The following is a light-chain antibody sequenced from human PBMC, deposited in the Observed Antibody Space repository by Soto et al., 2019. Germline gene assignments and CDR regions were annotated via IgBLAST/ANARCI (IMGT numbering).Light chain of an antibody. J-gene: IGKJ1*01. CDR1: QSVGSS. V-gene: IGKV3-11*01. Sequence: EIVLTQSPATLSFSLGERATLSCRASQSVGSSLAWYQQKLGPAPRLLIYAASDRATGFPGRFSGCGSGTDLTLTIITLQPADFTICYSPQRSTWPWTFGPGTKVDIK. CDR2: AAS. CDR3: PQRSTWPWT.